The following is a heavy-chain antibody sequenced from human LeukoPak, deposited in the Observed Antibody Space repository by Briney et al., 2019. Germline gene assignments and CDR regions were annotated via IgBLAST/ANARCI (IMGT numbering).Heavy chain of an antibody. J-gene: IGHJ6*02. Sequence: GGSLRLSCAASGFTFSSYAMSWVRQAPGKGLEWVSAISGSGGSTYYADSVKGRFTISRDNSKNTLYLQMNSLRAEDTAVYYCAKVGDGYNYSGMDVWGQGTTVTVS. CDR3: AKVGDGYNYSGMDV. V-gene: IGHV3-23*01. CDR2: ISGSGGST. D-gene: IGHD5-12*01. CDR1: GFTFSSYA.